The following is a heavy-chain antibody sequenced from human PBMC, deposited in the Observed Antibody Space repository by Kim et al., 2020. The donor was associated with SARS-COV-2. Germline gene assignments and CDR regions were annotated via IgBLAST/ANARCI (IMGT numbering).Heavy chain of an antibody. CDR2: ISSSRTTI. CDR3: ARENAVVIAYYSDY. D-gene: IGHD2-21*01. V-gene: IGHV3-48*01. Sequence: GGSLRLSCIGSGFTFSSNSINWVRQAPGKGLGWVCYISSSRTTIHYANSLKGRFTISRDNAKNSLYLQMNSLRAEDTAVYYCARENAVVIAYYSDYLGKGTLVTVSA. J-gene: IGHJ4*02. CDR1: GFTFSSNS.